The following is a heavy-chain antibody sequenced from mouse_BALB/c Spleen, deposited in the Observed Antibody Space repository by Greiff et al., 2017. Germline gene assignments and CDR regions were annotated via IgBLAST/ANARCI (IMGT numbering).Heavy chain of an antibody. Sequence: QVQLQQSGAELMKPGASVKISCKATGYTFSSYWIEWVKQRPGHGLEWIGEILPGSGSTNYNEKFKGKATFTADTSSNTAYMQLSSLTSEDSAVYYCARRQYGNPGDYWGQGTSVTVSS. CDR3: ARRQYGNPGDY. J-gene: IGHJ4*01. CDR2: ILPGSGST. D-gene: IGHD2-10*02. V-gene: IGHV1-9*01. CDR1: GYTFSSYW.